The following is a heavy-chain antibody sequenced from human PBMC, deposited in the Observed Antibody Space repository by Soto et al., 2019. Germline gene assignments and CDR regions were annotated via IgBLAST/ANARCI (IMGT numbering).Heavy chain of an antibody. J-gene: IGHJ4*02. CDR3: AREVALGGYDPFAY. CDR2: IYYSGSP. Sequence: QVQLQESGPGLVKPSQTLSLTCTVSGGSISSGGYYWSWIRQHPGKGLEWIGYIYYSGSPYYNPSLKSRVTLSVDTSKNHFSLKLSSVTAADTAVYYCAREVALGGYDPFAYWGQGTLVTVSS. D-gene: IGHD5-12*01. CDR1: GGSISSGGYY. V-gene: IGHV4-31*03.